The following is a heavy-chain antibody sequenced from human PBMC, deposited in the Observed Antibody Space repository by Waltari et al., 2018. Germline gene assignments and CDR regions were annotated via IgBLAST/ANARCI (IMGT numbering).Heavy chain of an antibody. V-gene: IGHV3-21*01. CDR1: GFTFSSYS. CDR2: ISSSSSYI. J-gene: IGHJ3*02. D-gene: IGHD3-10*01. Sequence: EVQLVESGGGLVKPGGSLRLSCAASGFTFSSYSMNWVRQAPGKGLEWVSSISSSSSYIYYADSVKGRFTISRDNAKNSLYLQMNSLRAEDTAVYYCARGPELFDAFDIWGQGTMVTVSS. CDR3: ARGPELFDAFDI.